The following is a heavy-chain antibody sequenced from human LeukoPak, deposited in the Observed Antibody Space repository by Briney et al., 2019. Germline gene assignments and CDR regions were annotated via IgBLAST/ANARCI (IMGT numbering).Heavy chain of an antibody. V-gene: IGHV3-7*02. Sequence: QPGGSLRLSCAASVFTFSRYWMSWVRQAPGKGLEWVANIKEDGSVKYYVESVRGRFTISRDNAKNSLYLQMNSLRAEDTAVYYCAASITMFDYWGQGTLVTVSS. CDR2: IKEDGSVK. D-gene: IGHD3-10*01. J-gene: IGHJ4*02. CDR3: AASITMFDY. CDR1: VFTFSRYW.